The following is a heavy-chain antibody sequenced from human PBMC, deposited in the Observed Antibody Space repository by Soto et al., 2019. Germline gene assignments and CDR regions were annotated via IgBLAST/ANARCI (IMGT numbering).Heavy chain of an antibody. D-gene: IGHD1-1*01. CDR3: ARDYNPYYYYYGMDV. V-gene: IGHV3-74*01. CDR2: INSDGSST. CDR1: GFTFSSYW. J-gene: IGHJ6*02. Sequence: GGSLRLSCAASGFTFSSYWMHWVRQAPGKGLVWVSRINSDGSSTSYADSVKGRFTSSRDNAKNTLYLQMNSLRADDTSVYYCARDYNPYYYYYGMDVWGQGTTVTVSS.